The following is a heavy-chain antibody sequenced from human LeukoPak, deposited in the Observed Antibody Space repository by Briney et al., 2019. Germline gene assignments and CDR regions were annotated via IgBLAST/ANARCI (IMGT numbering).Heavy chain of an antibody. CDR2: IYSSGST. Sequence: SETLSLTCTVSDGSLSSYYWSWIRQPAGQGLEWIGRIYSSGSTNYNPSLKSRVTMSVDTSKNQFSLKLTSVTAADTAVYYCARGVYGSGDYWGQGTLVTVSS. CDR3: ARGVYGSGDY. D-gene: IGHD3-10*01. V-gene: IGHV4-4*07. J-gene: IGHJ4*02. CDR1: DGSLSSYY.